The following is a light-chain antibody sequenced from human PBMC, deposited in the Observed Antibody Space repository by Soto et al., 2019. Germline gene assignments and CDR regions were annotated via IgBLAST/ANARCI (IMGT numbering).Light chain of an antibody. Sequence: QAVVTQEPSFSVSPGRTVTLTCGLSSGSVSTSYYPSWYQQTPGQAPRTVIYSTNTRSSGVPDRFSGSILGNKAALTITGAQEDDEADYYCALYMGSGIWVFGGGTKLTVL. V-gene: IGLV8-61*01. CDR3: ALYMGSGIWV. CDR1: SGSVSTSYY. J-gene: IGLJ3*02. CDR2: STN.